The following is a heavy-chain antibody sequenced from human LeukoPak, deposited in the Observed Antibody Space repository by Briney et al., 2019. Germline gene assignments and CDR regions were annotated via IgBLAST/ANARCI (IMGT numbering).Heavy chain of an antibody. Sequence: PGGSLRLSCAASGFTFSSYAMSWVRQAPGKGLEWVSAISGSGGSTYYADSVKGRFTISRDNAKNSLYLQMNSLRAEDTALYYCAKDMGTNTAMARGFDYWGQGTLVAVSS. CDR2: ISGSGGST. D-gene: IGHD5-18*01. CDR1: GFTFSSYA. V-gene: IGHV3-23*01. CDR3: AKDMGTNTAMARGFDY. J-gene: IGHJ4*02.